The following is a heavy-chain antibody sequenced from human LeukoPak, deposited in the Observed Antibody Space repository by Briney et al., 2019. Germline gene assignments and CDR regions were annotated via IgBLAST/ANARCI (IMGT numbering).Heavy chain of an antibody. V-gene: IGHV3-30*03. CDR3: ARDLLPHYDILTGYSPSHFDY. CDR2: ISYDGSNK. D-gene: IGHD3-9*01. CDR1: GFTFSSYG. J-gene: IGHJ4*02. Sequence: PGGSLRLSCAASGFTFSSYGMHWVRQAPGKGLEWVAVISYDGSNKYYADSVKGRFTISRDNSKNTLYLQMNSLRAEDTAVYYCARDLLPHYDILTGYSPSHFDYWGQGTLVTVSS.